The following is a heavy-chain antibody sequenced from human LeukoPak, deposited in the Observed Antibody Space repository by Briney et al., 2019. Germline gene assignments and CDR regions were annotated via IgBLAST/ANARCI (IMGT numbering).Heavy chain of an antibody. Sequence: PGGSLRLSCAASGFTVSSNYMSWVRQAPGKGLEFVSAISTDGSRTYYANSVKGRFTISRDNSKSTLYLQMGSVRADDMAVYYCARPAVGSNGLDYWGQGILVTVSS. D-gene: IGHD4-23*01. V-gene: IGHV3-64*01. J-gene: IGHJ4*02. CDR2: ISTDGSRT. CDR1: GFTVSSNY. CDR3: ARPAVGSNGLDY.